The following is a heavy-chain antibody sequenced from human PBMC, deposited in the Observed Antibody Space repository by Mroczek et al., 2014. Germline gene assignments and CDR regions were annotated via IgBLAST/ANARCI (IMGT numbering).Heavy chain of an antibody. J-gene: IGHJ3*02. CDR2: IYYSGST. Sequence: KESGPGLVKPSETLSLTCTVSGGSISSYYWSWIRQPPGKGLEWIGYIYYSGSTNYNPSLKSRVTISVDTSKNQFSLKLSSVTAADTAVYYCARDRSSSLVHAFDIWAKGQWSPSLQ. CDR1: GGSISSYY. D-gene: IGHD6-6*01. V-gene: IGHV4-59*01. CDR3: ARDRSSSLVHAFDI.